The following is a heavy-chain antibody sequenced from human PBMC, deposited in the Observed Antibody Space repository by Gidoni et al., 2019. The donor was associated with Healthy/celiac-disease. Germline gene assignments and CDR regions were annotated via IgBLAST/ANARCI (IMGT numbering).Heavy chain of an antibody. D-gene: IGHD3-22*01. CDR2: LNHREST. CDR1: GVSFSGYD. V-gene: IGHV4-34*01. Sequence: QVQLQQWGAGLLEPSETLSLTCAVYGVSFSGYDWSWNLQPQGKGLEWIGELNHRESTNYNPSLQRRVTLSVDTSKNQFSLNLSSVPAADTAVYYCANSGSRGGYYYVTFDYWGQGTLVTVSS. CDR3: ANSGSRGGYYYVTFDY. J-gene: IGHJ4*02.